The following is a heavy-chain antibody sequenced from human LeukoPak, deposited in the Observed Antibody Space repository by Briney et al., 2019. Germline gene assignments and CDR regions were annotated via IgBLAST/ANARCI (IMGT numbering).Heavy chain of an antibody. J-gene: IGHJ5*02. CDR3: ARRRPAGGVQQLAYNWFDP. Sequence: GASVKVSCKASGYTFTGYYMHWVRQAPGQGLEWMGWINPNSGGTNYAQKFQGRVTMTRDTSISTAYMELSRLRSDDTAVYYCARRRPAGGVQQLAYNWFDPWGQGTLVTVSS. V-gene: IGHV1-2*02. CDR2: INPNSGGT. D-gene: IGHD6-13*01. CDR1: GYTFTGYY.